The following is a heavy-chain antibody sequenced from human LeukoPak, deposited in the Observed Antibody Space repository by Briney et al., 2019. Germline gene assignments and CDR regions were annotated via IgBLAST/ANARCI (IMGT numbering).Heavy chain of an antibody. D-gene: IGHD2-15*01. Sequence: PGGSLRLSCAASGVTFSTYRMSWVRPAPGKGLEWGANIKQDGFEKHYVDSVKGRFTISTDNAKNTFYLQINSARAEDTALYYSAKVRYCSGVNCSPADNWGQGTLVTVSS. CDR3: AKVRYCSGVNCSPADN. CDR1: GVTFSTYR. J-gene: IGHJ4*02. CDR2: IKQDGFEK. V-gene: IGHV3-7*01.